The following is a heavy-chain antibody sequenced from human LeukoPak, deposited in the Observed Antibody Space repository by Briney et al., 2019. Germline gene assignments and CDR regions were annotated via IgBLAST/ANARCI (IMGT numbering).Heavy chain of an antibody. Sequence: ASVKVSCKASGYDFINYGITWVRQAPGQGLEWMGWISLYNGNTDYKLQGRVTMTTDTSTSTAYMELRSLRSDDAAVYYCARSGPFFSSSYSKQYYFDYWGQGTLVTVSS. V-gene: IGHV1-18*01. CDR3: ARSGPFFSSSYSKQYYFDY. J-gene: IGHJ4*02. CDR2: ISLYNGNT. CDR1: GYDFINYG. D-gene: IGHD6-6*01.